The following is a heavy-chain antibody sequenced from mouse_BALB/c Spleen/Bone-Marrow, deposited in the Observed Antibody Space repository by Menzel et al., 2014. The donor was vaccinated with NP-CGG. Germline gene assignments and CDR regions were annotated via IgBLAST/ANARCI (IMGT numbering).Heavy chain of an antibody. V-gene: IGHV4-1*02. CDR1: GFDFSGFW. CDR2: INPDSSTI. Sequence: EVMLVESGGGLVQPGGSLKLSCAASGFDFSGFWMGWVRQAPGKGLEWIGEINPDSSTINYTPSLKDRFIISRDNAKNTLYLQMSKVRSEDTALYYCARLGYYGGFAYWSQGTLVTVSA. J-gene: IGHJ3*01. D-gene: IGHD2-3*01. CDR3: ARLGYYGGFAY.